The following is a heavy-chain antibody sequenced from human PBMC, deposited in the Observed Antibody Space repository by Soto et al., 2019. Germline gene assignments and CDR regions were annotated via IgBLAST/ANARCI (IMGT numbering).Heavy chain of an antibody. V-gene: IGHV4-38-2*01. J-gene: IGHJ3*01. CDR1: GSSISAGHY. CDR3: ERTYTEGHQIGQGRDAFDV. D-gene: IGHD3-16*01. CDR2: IHQSGST. Sequence: ETLCLTCGVSGSSISAGHYWGWIRQPPGKGLEWIGVIHQSGSTRYSPSLRIRVSMSMEASKNQISLTLNSVTAPDTALYFCERTYTEGHQIGQGRDAFDVWGQGTLVTVSS.